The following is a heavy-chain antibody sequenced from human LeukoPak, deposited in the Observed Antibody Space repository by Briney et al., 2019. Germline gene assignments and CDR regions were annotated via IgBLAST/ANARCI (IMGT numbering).Heavy chain of an antibody. V-gene: IGHV4-59*01. CDR2: IYYSGST. D-gene: IGHD6-13*01. Sequence: SETLSLTCAVYGGSFSGYYWSWIRQPPGKGLEWIGYIYYSGSTNYNPSLKSRVTISVDTSKNQFSLKLSSVTAADTAVYYCARVRHSSSWFLDYWGQGTLVTVSS. CDR3: ARVRHSSSWFLDY. CDR1: GGSFSGYY. J-gene: IGHJ4*02.